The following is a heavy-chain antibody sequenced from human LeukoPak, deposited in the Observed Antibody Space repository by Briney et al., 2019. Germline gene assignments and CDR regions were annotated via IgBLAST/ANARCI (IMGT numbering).Heavy chain of an antibody. Sequence: PGGSLRLSCAASGFTFSSYWMHWVRQAPGKGLVWVSRINSDGSSTIYADSVKGRFTISRDNAKNTLYLQMNSLRAEDTAVYYCVVGDYWGAFDIWGQGTMVTVSS. CDR1: GFTFSSYW. CDR3: VVGDYWGAFDI. J-gene: IGHJ3*02. CDR2: INSDGSST. V-gene: IGHV3-74*01. D-gene: IGHD4-17*01.